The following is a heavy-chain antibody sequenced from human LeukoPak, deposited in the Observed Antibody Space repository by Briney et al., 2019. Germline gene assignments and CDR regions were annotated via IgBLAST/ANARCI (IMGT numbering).Heavy chain of an antibody. CDR1: GYSISSGYY. V-gene: IGHV4-38-2*02. J-gene: IGHJ5*02. CDR3: APSPIVSGGSCYPPPPEWNGFDP. Sequence: SETPSLTCTVSGYSISSGYYWGWIRQPPGKGLEWIGSIYHSGSTYYNPSLKSRVTISVDTSKNQFSLKLRSVTAADTAVYYCAPSPIVSGGSCYPPPPEWNGFDPGGQETLVTVSS. CDR2: IYHSGST. D-gene: IGHD2-15*01.